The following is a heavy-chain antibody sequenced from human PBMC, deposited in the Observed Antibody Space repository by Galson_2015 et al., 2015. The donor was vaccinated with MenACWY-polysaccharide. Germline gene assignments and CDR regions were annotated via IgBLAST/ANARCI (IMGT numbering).Heavy chain of an antibody. V-gene: IGHV2-5*02. CDR2: LYWDDDK. J-gene: IGHJ4*02. Sequence: PALVKPTQTLTLTCTFSGFSLSTSGVGVGWIRQPPGEALEWLALLYWDDDKRYRPSLRGRVTITKDTSKNQVVLTMTNMDPVDTATYYCAHRRDSGGAYVFDYWGQGTLSPSPQ. CDR3: AHRRDSGGAYVFDY. CDR1: GFSLSTSGVG. D-gene: IGHD1-26*01.